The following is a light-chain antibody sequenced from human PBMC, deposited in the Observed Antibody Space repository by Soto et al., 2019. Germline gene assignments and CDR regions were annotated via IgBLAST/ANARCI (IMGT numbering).Light chain of an antibody. V-gene: IGKV3-20*01. CDR2: GAS. J-gene: IGKJ1*01. CDR1: QSVSSSY. CDR3: QQYGSSHWT. Sequence: EIVLTQSPGTLSLSPGERATLSCRASQSVSSSYLAWYQQKPGQAPRLLIYGASSRATGIPDRFSGSRSGTDYTLTISRLEREDFAVYYWQQYGSSHWTFGQGTMVEIK.